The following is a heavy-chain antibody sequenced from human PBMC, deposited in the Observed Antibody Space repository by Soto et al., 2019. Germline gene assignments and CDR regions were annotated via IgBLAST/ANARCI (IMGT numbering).Heavy chain of an antibody. Sequence: SETLSLTCTVSGGSISSYYWSWIRQPPGKGLEWIGNIYYRGSTNYNPSLKSRVTISVDTSKNQFSLKLSSVTAADTAVYYCARGGLIAVAGFDYWGQGTLVTVSS. CDR1: GGSISSYY. CDR2: IYYRGST. CDR3: ARGGLIAVAGFDY. V-gene: IGHV4-59*01. J-gene: IGHJ4*02. D-gene: IGHD6-19*01.